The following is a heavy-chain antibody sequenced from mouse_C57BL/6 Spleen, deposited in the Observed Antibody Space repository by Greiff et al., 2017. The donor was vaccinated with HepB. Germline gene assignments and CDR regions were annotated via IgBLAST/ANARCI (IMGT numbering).Heavy chain of an antibody. CDR1: GFSLTSYG. J-gene: IGHJ1*03. CDR3: AKKSFYGSSYWYFDV. Sequence: VQLQQSGPGLVQPSQSLSITCTVSGFSLTSYGVHWVRQSPGKGLEWLGVIWRGGSTDYNAAFMSRLSITKDNSKSQVFFKMNSLQADDTAIYYGAKKSFYGSSYWYFDVWGTGTTVTVSS. D-gene: IGHD1-1*01. CDR2: IWRGGST. V-gene: IGHV2-5*01.